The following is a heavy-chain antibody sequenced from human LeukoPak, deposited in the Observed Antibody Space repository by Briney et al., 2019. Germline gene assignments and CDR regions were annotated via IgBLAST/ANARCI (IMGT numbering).Heavy chain of an antibody. Sequence: GGSLSLSCSASGFTFSSYAMHWVRQAPGKGLEYVSGISSNGGSTYYADSVKGRFTISRDNSKNTLYLQMSSLRAEDTAVYYCVKLFDSTFDYWGQGTLVTVSS. CDR3: VKLFDSTFDY. J-gene: IGHJ4*02. V-gene: IGHV3-64D*06. CDR1: GFTFSSYA. CDR2: ISSNGGST. D-gene: IGHD3-22*01.